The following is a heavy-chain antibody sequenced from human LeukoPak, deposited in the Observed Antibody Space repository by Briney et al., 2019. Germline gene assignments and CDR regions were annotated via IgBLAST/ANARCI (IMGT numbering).Heavy chain of an antibody. J-gene: IGHJ4*02. CDR3: AGGGPRNYFDY. V-gene: IGHV3-11*06. CDR2: ISSSSSYT. Sequence: GGSLRLSCAASGFTFSDYYMSWIRQAPGKGLEWVSYISSSSSYTNYADSVKGRFTISRDNAKNSLYLQVNSLRAEDTAVYYCAGGGPRNYFDYWGQGTLVTVSS. CDR1: GFTFSDYY.